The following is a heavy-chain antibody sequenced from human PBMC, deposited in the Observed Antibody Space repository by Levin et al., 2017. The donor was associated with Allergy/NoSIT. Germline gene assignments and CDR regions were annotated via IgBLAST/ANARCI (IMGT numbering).Heavy chain of an antibody. CDR3: AREARRGYDFWSGYYRGYGMDV. CDR1: GFTFSSYS. V-gene: IGHV3-21*01. CDR2: ISSSSSYI. Sequence: GGSLRLSCAASGFTFSSYSMNWVRQAPGKGLEWVSSISSSSSYIYYADSVKGRFTISRDNAKNSLYLQMNSLRAEDTDVYYCAREARRGYDFWSGYYRGYGMDVWGQGTTVTVSS. J-gene: IGHJ6*02. D-gene: IGHD3-3*01.